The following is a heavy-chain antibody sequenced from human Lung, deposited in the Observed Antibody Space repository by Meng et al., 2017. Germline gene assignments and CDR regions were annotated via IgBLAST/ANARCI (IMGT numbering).Heavy chain of an antibody. CDR2: IYYSGST. D-gene: IGHD3-22*01. V-gene: IGHV4-31*03. CDR1: GGSISSGGYY. J-gene: IGHJ4*02. CDR3: VGTIGYYYAMAY. Sequence: QVHLQESGPGLVKPSQTLSRTCTVSGGSISSGGYYWSWIRQYPGKGLEWIGYIYYSGSTYYNPSLRTRVTISLDTSKNQFSLKLSSVTAADTAVYYCVGTIGYYYAMAYWGQGTLVTVSS.